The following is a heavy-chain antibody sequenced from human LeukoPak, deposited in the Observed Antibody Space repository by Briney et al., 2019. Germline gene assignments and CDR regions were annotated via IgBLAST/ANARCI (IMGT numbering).Heavy chain of an antibody. J-gene: IGHJ4*02. D-gene: IGHD2-21*02. CDR3: ARPAYCGGNCYYFPDY. CDR1: GFTFSDYF. Sequence: PGGSLRLSCAASGFTFSDYFMSWIRQGPGKGLEWVSHIDSSGTIYYAGSVKGRATISRDNAKNSLYLQMNSLGAEDTAVYYCARPAYCGGNCYYFPDYWGQGTLVTVSS. V-gene: IGHV3-11*04. CDR2: IDSSGTI.